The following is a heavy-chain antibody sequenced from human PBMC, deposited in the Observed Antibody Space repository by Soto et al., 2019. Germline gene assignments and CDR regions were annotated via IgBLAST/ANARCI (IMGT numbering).Heavy chain of an antibody. CDR2: ISAYNGNT. J-gene: IGHJ4*02. CDR1: GYTFTSYG. V-gene: IGHV1-18*01. D-gene: IGHD3-10*01. CDR3: ARVFFVHGSGSYTFDY. Sequence: QVQLVQSGAEVKKPGASVKVSCKASGYTFTSYGISWVRQAPGQGLEWMGWISAYNGNTNYAQKLQGRVTMTTDTSTSTAHMELRCLRSDDTAVYYCARVFFVHGSGSYTFDYWGQGTLVTVSS.